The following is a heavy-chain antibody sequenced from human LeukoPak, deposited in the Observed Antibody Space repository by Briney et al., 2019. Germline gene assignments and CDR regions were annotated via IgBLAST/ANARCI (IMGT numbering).Heavy chain of an antibody. CDR1: GYTFTGYY. D-gene: IGHD5-18*01. J-gene: IGHJ4*02. CDR2: INPNSGGT. Sequence: ASVEVSCKASGYTFTGYYMHWVRQAPGQGLEWMGWINPNSGGTNYAQKFQGRVTMTRDTSISTAYMELSRLRSDDTAVYYCARALYRGYSYGTIDYWGQGTLVTVSS. V-gene: IGHV1-2*02. CDR3: ARALYRGYSYGTIDY.